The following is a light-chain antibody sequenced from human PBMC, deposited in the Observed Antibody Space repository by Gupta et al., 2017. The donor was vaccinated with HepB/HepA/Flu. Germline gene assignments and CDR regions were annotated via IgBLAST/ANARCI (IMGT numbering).Light chain of an antibody. V-gene: IGKV3-11*01. Sequence: EIVLTQSPATLSLSPGERATLSCRASQSVSSYLAWYQQKPGQAPRLLIYDASNRATGIPARFSGSGSETDFTLTNSSLEPEDFAVYYCQQRSNWITFGQGTRLEIK. CDR1: QSVSSY. J-gene: IGKJ5*01. CDR2: DAS. CDR3: QQRSNWIT.